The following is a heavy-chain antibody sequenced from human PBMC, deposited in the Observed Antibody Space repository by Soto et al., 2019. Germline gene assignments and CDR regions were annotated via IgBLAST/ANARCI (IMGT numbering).Heavy chain of an antibody. D-gene: IGHD1-26*01. CDR1: GFTFSSYA. CDR2: ISYDGSNK. Sequence: QVQLVESGGGVVQPGRSLRLSCAASGFTFSSYAMHWVRQAPGKGLEWVAVISYDGSNKYYADSVKGRFTISRDNSKNTLYLQMISLRAEDTAVYYCARGTGIVGATSNYYYGMDVWGQGTTVTVSS. V-gene: IGHV3-30-3*01. J-gene: IGHJ6*02. CDR3: ARGTGIVGATSNYYYGMDV.